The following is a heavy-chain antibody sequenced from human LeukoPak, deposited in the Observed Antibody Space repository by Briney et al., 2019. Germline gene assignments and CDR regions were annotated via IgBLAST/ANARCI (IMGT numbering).Heavy chain of an antibody. D-gene: IGHD3-22*01. J-gene: IGHJ3*02. Sequence: ASVKVSCKASGYTFTGYYMHWVRQAPGQGLEWMGWINPNSGGTNYAQKFQGRVTMTRDTSISTAYMELSRLRSDDTAVYYCARGAYSDSGGYISWGPKTTQRPEHDAFHIWGQGTMVIVSS. CDR1: GYTFTGYY. V-gene: IGHV1-2*02. CDR2: INPNSGGT. CDR3: ARGAYSDSGGYISWGPKTTQRPEHDAFHI.